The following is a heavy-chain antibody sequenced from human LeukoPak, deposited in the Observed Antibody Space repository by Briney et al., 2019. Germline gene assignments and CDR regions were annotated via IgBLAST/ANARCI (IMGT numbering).Heavy chain of an antibody. V-gene: IGHV4-59*08. Sequence: SETLSLTCTVSGGSISSYCWSWIWQPPGKGLEWIGYIYYSGSTNYNPSLKSRVTISVDTSKNQFSLRLSSVTAADTAVYYCARLYSGYDLGVDYWGQGTLVTVSS. J-gene: IGHJ4*02. CDR1: GGSISSYC. D-gene: IGHD5-12*01. CDR3: ARLYSGYDLGVDY. CDR2: IYYSGST.